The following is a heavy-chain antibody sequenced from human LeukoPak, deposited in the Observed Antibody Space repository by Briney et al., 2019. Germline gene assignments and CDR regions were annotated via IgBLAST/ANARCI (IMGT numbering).Heavy chain of an antibody. CDR1: GGSFSGYY. CDR3: ARVHVARVPTCFDY. CDR2: IYYSGST. D-gene: IGHD2-15*01. Sequence: SETLSLTCAVYGGSFSGYYWSWIRQPPGKGLEWIGYIYYSGSTNYNPSLKSRVTISVDTSKNQFSLKLSSVTAADTAVYYCARVHVARVPTCFDYWGQGTLVTVSS. V-gene: IGHV4-59*01. J-gene: IGHJ4*02.